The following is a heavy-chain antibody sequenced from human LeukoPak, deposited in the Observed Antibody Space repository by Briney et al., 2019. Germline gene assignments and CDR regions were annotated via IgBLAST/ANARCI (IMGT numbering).Heavy chain of an antibody. CDR3: ARASLGVTASGGFDP. Sequence: VSVKVSCKASGYTLTSYDVIWVRQATGQGLEWMGWMNPKSGNTGSTQNFQDRVAMTRDTSINTAYMELSSLTSEDTAVYYCARASLGVTASGGFDPWGQGTLVTVSS. CDR2: MNPKSGNT. CDR1: GYTLTSYD. V-gene: IGHV1-8*01. J-gene: IGHJ5*02. D-gene: IGHD1-26*01.